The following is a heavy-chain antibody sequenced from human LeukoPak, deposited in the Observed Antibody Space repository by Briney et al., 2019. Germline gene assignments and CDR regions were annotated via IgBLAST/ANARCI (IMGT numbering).Heavy chain of an antibody. J-gene: IGHJ5*02. CDR1: GYTFTGYY. CDR2: INPNSGGT. V-gene: IGHV1-2*02. D-gene: IGHD3-10*01. Sequence: GASVKVSCKASGYTFTGYYMHWVRQAPGQGLEWMGWINPNSGGTNYAQKFQGRVTMTRDTSISTAYMELSRLRSDDTAVYYCARTPLMVRGVNWFDPWGQGTLVTVSS. CDR3: ARTPLMVRGVNWFDP.